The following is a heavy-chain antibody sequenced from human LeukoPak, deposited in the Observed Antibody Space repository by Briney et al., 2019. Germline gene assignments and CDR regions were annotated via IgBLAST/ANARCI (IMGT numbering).Heavy chain of an antibody. CDR1: GFTFSSYS. V-gene: IGHV3-21*01. Sequence: GGSLRLSCAASGFTFSSYSMNWVRQAPGKGLEWVSSISSSSSYIYYADSVKGRFTISRDNAKNSLYLQMNSLRAEDTAVYYCARDKIVGATNFDYWGQGTLVTVSS. J-gene: IGHJ4*02. CDR3: ARDKIVGATNFDY. D-gene: IGHD1-26*01. CDR2: ISSSSSYI.